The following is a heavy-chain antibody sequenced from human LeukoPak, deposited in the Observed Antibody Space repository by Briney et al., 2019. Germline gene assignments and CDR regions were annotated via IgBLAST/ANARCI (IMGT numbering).Heavy chain of an antibody. CDR1: GFTFSDYY. J-gene: IGHJ4*02. D-gene: IGHD6-19*01. Sequence: GGSLRLSCAASGFTFSDYYMSWIRQAPGKGLEWVSYITSSSSYTNYADSVKGRFTISRDNAKNSLYLQMNSLRAEDTAVCYCARHVAVAGKIDYWGQGTLVTVSS. CDR3: ARHVAVAGKIDY. V-gene: IGHV3-11*03. CDR2: ITSSSSYT.